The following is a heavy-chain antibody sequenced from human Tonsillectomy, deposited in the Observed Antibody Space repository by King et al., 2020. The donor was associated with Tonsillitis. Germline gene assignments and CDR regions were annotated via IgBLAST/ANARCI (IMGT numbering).Heavy chain of an antibody. CDR3: ARGEQRAYFDS. J-gene: IGHJ4*02. Sequence: VQLVESGGDLVQPGGSLRLSCAASGFSVSSLYMSWVRQAPGKGLEWVSVLYSGGLTYYADSVKGRFTISRDNAKNTLFLQMDSLRANDTAVYYCARGEQRAYFDSWGQGILVAVSS. CDR1: GFSVSSLY. D-gene: IGHD1-26*01. V-gene: IGHV3-53*01. CDR2: LYSGGLT.